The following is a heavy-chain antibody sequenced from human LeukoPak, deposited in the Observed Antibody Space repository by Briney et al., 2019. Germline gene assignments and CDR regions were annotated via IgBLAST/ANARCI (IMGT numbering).Heavy chain of an antibody. V-gene: IGHV3-21*01. CDR3: ARDTDTAMVN. J-gene: IGHJ4*02. CDR1: GFTFSSYS. Sequence: NAGGSLRLSCSASGFTFSSYSMNWVRQAPGKGLEWVSSISSSSSYIYYADSVKGRFTISRDNAKNSLYLQMNSLRAEDTAVYYCARDTDTAMVNWGQGTLVTVSS. CDR2: ISSSSSYI. D-gene: IGHD5-18*01.